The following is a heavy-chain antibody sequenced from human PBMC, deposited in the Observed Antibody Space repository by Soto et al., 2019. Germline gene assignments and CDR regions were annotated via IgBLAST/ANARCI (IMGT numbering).Heavy chain of an antibody. CDR2: IYSVGST. CDR1: GFTVSSNY. J-gene: IGHJ4*02. CDR3: AQVRVASAGPFDY. Sequence: EVQLVESGGGLVQPGGSLRLSCAASGFTVSSNYMSWVRQAPGKGLEWVSVIYSVGSTYYADSVKGRFTISRDNSKNTLYLQMNSLRAEDTAVYYCAQVRVASAGPFDYWGQGTLVTVSS. V-gene: IGHV3-66*01. D-gene: IGHD6-13*01.